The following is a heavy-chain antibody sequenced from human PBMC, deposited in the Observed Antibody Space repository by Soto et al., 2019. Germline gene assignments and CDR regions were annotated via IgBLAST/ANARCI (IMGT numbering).Heavy chain of an antibody. V-gene: IGHV3-30*18. CDR3: AKDTIGGFDY. CDR2: ISYDGSNK. CDR1: GFTFSSYG. D-gene: IGHD2-2*01. J-gene: IGHJ4*02. Sequence: QVKLVESGGGVVQPGRSLRISCAASGFTFSSYGMHWVRQAPGKGLEWVAVISYDGSNKYYADSVKGRITISRDNSNNKMYLKKNRLRAKYTDVYYCAKDTIGGFDYLRQVTLVTVSS.